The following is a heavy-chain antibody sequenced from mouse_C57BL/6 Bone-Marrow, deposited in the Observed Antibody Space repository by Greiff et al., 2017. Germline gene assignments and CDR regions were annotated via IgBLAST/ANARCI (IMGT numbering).Heavy chain of an antibody. CDR3: ARSGYYAFFDY. CDR1: GYAFTNYL. CDR2: INPGSGGT. D-gene: IGHD2-3*01. J-gene: IGHJ2*01. V-gene: IGHV1-54*01. Sequence: VQLQQSGAELVRPGTSVKVSCKASGYAFTNYLIEWVKQRPGQGLEWIGVINPGSGGTNYNEKFKGKATLTADKPSSTAYMQLSSLTSEDSAVYYCARSGYYAFFDYWGQGTTLTVSS.